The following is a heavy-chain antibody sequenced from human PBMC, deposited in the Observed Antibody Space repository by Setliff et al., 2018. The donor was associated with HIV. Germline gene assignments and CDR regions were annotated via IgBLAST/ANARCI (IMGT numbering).Heavy chain of an antibody. CDR3: ARGDTTDMYYFDY. Sequence: SVKVSCKASGGSFSSYSISWVRQAPGQGLEWMGGIIPIFGTTNYAQKFQGRVTMTTDTSTNTAYMELRSLRSADTAVYYCARGDTTDMYYFDYWGQGTLVTVSS. CDR2: IIPIFGTT. V-gene: IGHV1-69*05. CDR1: GGSFSSYS. J-gene: IGHJ4*02. D-gene: IGHD1-26*01.